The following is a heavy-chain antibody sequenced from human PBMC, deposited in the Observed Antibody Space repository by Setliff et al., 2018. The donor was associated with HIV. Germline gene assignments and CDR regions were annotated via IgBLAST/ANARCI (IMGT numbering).Heavy chain of an antibody. CDR2: ISTRGTT. CDR1: GDSITSGTYY. D-gene: IGHD3-16*01. CDR3: ARVSTDYVWGSFLSSGPYYFDF. J-gene: IGHJ4*02. Sequence: SETLSLTCTVSGDSITSGTYYWSWIRQPAGMRLEWIGHISTRGTTNYNPSLKRRFTISADTSKSPFSLKLTSLTAADTAPYFCARVSTDYVWGSFLSSGPYYFDFWGQGALVTVSS. V-gene: IGHV4-61*09.